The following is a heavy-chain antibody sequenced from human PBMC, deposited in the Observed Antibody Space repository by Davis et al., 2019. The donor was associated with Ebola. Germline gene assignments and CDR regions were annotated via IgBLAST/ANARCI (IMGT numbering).Heavy chain of an antibody. D-gene: IGHD2-2*02. V-gene: IGHV3-7*01. Sequence: GGSLRLSCAASGFTFSSYWMSWVRQAPGKGLEWVANIKQDGSEKYYVDSVKGRFTISRDNAKNSLYLQMNSLRAEDTAVYYYARDEWVYQLLYLYYGMDVWGKGTTVTVSS. CDR1: GFTFSSYW. CDR2: IKQDGSEK. J-gene: IGHJ6*04. CDR3: ARDEWVYQLLYLYYGMDV.